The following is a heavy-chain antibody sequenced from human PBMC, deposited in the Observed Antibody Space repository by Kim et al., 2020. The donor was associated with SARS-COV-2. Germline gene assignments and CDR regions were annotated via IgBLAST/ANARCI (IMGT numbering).Heavy chain of an antibody. CDR1: GGSFSGYY. V-gene: IGHV4-34*01. D-gene: IGHD1-26*01. CDR3: ARGRHSGSYFLGYYYYGMDV. Sequence: SETLSLTCAVYGGSFSGYYWSWIRQPPGKGLEWIGEINHSGSTNYNPSLKSRVTISVDTSKNQFSLKLSSVTAADTAVYYCARGRHSGSYFLGYYYYGMDVWGQGTTVTVSS. J-gene: IGHJ6*02. CDR2: INHSGST.